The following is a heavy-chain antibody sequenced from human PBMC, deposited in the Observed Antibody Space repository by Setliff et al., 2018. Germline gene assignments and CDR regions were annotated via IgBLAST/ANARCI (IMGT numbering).Heavy chain of an antibody. V-gene: IGHV1-69*13. CDR2: IIPMFGTT. J-gene: IGHJ6*03. Sequence: SVKVSCKAPGGTFSKYAIAWVRQAPGQGLEWMGGIIPMFGTTNYAQNFQGRVTITADESTTTAYMELSSLRSEDTAAYYCARGGDIITIFGVITPDYYYYMDVWGTGTTVTVSS. CDR3: ARGGDIITIFGVITPDYYYYMDV. CDR1: GGTFSKYA. D-gene: IGHD3-3*01.